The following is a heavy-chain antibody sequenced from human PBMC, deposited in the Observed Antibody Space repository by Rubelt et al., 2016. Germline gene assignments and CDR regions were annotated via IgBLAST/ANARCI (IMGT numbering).Heavy chain of an antibody. V-gene: IGHV3-7*05. CDR1: GFTFSSYW. CDR3: ARHSSGYYYCPDY. CDR2: IKQDGSEN. Sequence: EVQLVESGGGLVQLGGSLRLSCAAYGFTFSSYWMSWVRQAPGKGLEWVANIKQDGSENYYVDSVKGRLPSSRDNAKNSLYLQMNSLRAEDTAVYYCARHSSGYYYCPDYWGQGTLVTVSS. D-gene: IGHD3-22*01. J-gene: IGHJ4*02.